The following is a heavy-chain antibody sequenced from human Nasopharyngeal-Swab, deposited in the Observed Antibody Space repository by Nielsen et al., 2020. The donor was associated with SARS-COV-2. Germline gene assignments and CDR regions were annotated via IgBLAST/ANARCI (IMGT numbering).Heavy chain of an antibody. CDR2: IWYDGSNK. Sequence: GGSLRLSCAASGFTFSSYGMHWVRQAPGKGLEWVAVIWYDGSNKYYADSVRGRFTISRDNSKNTLYLQMNSLRAEDTAVYYCARDPPWGELRGMDVWGQGTTVTVSS. J-gene: IGHJ6*02. CDR3: ARDPPWGELRGMDV. V-gene: IGHV3-33*01. D-gene: IGHD1-26*01. CDR1: GFTFSSYG.